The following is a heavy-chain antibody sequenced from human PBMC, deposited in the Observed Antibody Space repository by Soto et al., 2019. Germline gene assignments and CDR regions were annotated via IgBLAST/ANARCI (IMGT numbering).Heavy chain of an antibody. CDR1: GFTFSSYA. CDR2: ISYDGSNK. CDR3: AREMTGTTSD. J-gene: IGHJ4*02. D-gene: IGHD1-1*01. Sequence: QVQLVESGGGVVQPGRSLRLSCAASGFTFSSYAMHWVRQAPGKGLEWEAVISYDGSNKYYADSVKGRFTISRDNSKNTLYLQMNSLRAEDTAVYYCAREMTGTTSDWGQGTLVTVSS. V-gene: IGHV3-30-3*01.